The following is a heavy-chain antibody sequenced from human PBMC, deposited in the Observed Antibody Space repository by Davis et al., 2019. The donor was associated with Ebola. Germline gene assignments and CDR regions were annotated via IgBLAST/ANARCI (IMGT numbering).Heavy chain of an antibody. J-gene: IGHJ6*02. Sequence: AASVKVSCKASGYTFTSYYMHWVRQAPGQGLEWMGIINPSGGSTSYAQKFQGRVTMTRDTSTNTVSLELSSLRSEDTAVYYCARVLAVAYYGMDVWGQGTTVTVSS. D-gene: IGHD6-19*01. CDR2: INPSGGST. V-gene: IGHV1-46*01. CDR3: ARVLAVAYYGMDV. CDR1: GYTFTSYY.